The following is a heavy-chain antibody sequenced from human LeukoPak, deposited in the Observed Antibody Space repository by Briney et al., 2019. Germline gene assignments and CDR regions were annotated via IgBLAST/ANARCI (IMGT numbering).Heavy chain of an antibody. CDR2: IYYSGST. CDR3: ARGNRFYYMDV. CDR1: GGSISSYY. D-gene: IGHD3-16*02. Sequence: EPSETLSLTCTVSGGSISSYYWSWIRQPPGKGLEWIGYIYYSGSTYYNPSLKSRVTISVDTSKNQFSLKLSSVTAADTAVYYCARGNRFYYMDVWGKGTTVTVSS. J-gene: IGHJ6*03. V-gene: IGHV4-59*12.